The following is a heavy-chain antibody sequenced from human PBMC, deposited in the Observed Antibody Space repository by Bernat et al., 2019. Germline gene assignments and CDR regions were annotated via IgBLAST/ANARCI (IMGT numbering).Heavy chain of an antibody. D-gene: IGHD2-8*02. CDR1: GYTFTCYY. Sequence: QVQLVQSGAEVKKPGASVKVSCKASGYTFTCYYMHWVRPAPGQGLEWMGWINPNSGGTNYAQKFQGWVTMTRDTSISTAYMELSRLRSDDTAVYYCASSYRLPCAGCDAFDIWGQGTMVTVSS. CDR3: ASSYRLPCAGCDAFDI. CDR2: INPNSGGT. J-gene: IGHJ3*02. V-gene: IGHV1-2*04.